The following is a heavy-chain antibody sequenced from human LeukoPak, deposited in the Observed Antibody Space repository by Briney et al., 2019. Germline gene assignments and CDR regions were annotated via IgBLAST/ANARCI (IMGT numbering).Heavy chain of an antibody. Sequence: SQTLSRTCAVSGDSVSSNSAAWNWIRQSPSRGHEWLVRTYYRSKWYNDYAVSVKSRITINPDTSKNQFSLQLNSVTPEDTAVYYCARALRYSSGWALDYWGQGTLVTVSS. V-gene: IGHV6-1*01. J-gene: IGHJ4*02. CDR2: TYYRSKWYN. CDR1: GDSVSSNSAA. D-gene: IGHD6-19*01. CDR3: ARALRYSSGWALDY.